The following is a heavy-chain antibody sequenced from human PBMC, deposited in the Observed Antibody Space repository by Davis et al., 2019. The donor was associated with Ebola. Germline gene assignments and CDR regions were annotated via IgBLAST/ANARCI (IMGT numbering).Heavy chain of an antibody. D-gene: IGHD1-26*01. CDR2: ISYDEKSQ. Sequence: GESLKISCVASGFTFSNYGMHWVRQAPGKGLEWVAVISYDEKSQYYADSVKGRFTISRDNSKNTLYLQMNSLRAEDTALYYCAKDLSGWDHVYNFDYWGLGTLVTVSS. J-gene: IGHJ4*02. V-gene: IGHV3-30*18. CDR1: GFTFSNYG. CDR3: AKDLSGWDHVYNFDY.